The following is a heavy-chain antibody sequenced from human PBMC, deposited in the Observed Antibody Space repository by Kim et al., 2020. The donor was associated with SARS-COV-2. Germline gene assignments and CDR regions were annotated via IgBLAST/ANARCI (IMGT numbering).Heavy chain of an antibody. Sequence: SETLSLTCTVSGGSISSYYWSWIRPPPGKGLEWIGYIYYSGSTNYNPSLKSRVTISVDTSKNQFSLKLSSVTAADTAVYYCARHVLLWFGDLKHYYYYYMDVWGKGTTVTVSS. CDR3: ARHVLLWFGDLKHYYYYYMDV. CDR1: GGSISSYY. V-gene: IGHV4-59*08. D-gene: IGHD3-10*01. CDR2: IYYSGST. J-gene: IGHJ6*03.